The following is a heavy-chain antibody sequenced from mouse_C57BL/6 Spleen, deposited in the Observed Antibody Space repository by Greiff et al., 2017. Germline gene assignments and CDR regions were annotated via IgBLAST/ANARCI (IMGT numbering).Heavy chain of an antibody. CDR1: GFTFSSYA. CDR2: ISSGGDYI. J-gene: IGHJ4*01. Sequence: DVMLVESGEGLVKPGGSLKLSCAASGFTFSSYAMSWVRQTPEKRLEWVAYISSGGDYIYYADTVKGRFTISRDNARNTLYLKMSILKSEDTAMYYCTRERPLYAMDYWGQGTSVTVSS. CDR3: TRERPLYAMDY. V-gene: IGHV5-9-1*02.